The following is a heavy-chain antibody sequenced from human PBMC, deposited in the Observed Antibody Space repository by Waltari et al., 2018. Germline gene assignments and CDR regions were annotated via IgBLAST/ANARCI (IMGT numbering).Heavy chain of an antibody. V-gene: IGHV4-61*02. Sequence: QVQLQESGPGLVKPSQTLSLTCTVSGGSISSGSYYWSWIRQPAGKGLEWIGRIYTSGSTNYNPSRKGRVTISVDTSKNQFSLKLSSVTAADTAVYYCARGLRDGDYFDYWGQGTLVTVSS. D-gene: IGHD4-17*01. J-gene: IGHJ4*02. CDR2: IYTSGST. CDR3: ARGLRDGDYFDY. CDR1: GGSISSGSYY.